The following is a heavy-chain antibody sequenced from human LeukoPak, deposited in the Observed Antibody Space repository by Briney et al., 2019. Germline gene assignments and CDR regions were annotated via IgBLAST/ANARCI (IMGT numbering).Heavy chain of an antibody. CDR2: INKDGSAT. D-gene: IGHD1-26*01. CDR1: GFTFDAYA. CDR3: ATWAFYHSLDV. J-gene: IGHJ6*02. V-gene: IGHV3-43*02. Sequence: GGSLRFSCEASGFTFDAYAMHWVRQAPGKGLEWVSLINKDGSATYYADSVKGRFTISRDNSKNSLYLQMNSLRSEDTALYYCATWAFYHSLDVWGQGTTVTVSS.